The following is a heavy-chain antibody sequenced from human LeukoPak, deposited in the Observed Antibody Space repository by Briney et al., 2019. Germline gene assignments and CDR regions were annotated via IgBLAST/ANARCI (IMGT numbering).Heavy chain of an antibody. CDR3: AGDPTAAGKGAWFDP. Sequence: LRLSCTASGFTFGDYDMSWVRQPPGKGLEWIGSIYYSGSTYYNPSLKSRVTISVDTSKNQFSLKLSSVAAADTAVYYCAGDPTAAGKGAWFDPWGQGTLVTVSS. CDR1: GFTFGDYD. CDR2: IYYSGST. J-gene: IGHJ5*02. D-gene: IGHD6-13*01. V-gene: IGHV4-39*02.